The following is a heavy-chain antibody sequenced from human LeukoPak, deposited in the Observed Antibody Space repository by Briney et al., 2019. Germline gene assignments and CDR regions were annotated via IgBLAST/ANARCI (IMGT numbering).Heavy chain of an antibody. CDR2: IYYSGST. V-gene: IGHV4-31*03. J-gene: IGHJ4*02. D-gene: IGHD2-21*02. CDR1: GGSISSGGYY. Sequence: SETLSLTCTVSGGSISSGGYYWSWIRQHPGKGLEWIGYIYYSGSTYYNPSLKSRVTISVDTSKNQFSLKLSSVTAADTAVYYCAREREVVTASYYFDYWGQGTLVTVSS. CDR3: AREREVVTASYYFDY.